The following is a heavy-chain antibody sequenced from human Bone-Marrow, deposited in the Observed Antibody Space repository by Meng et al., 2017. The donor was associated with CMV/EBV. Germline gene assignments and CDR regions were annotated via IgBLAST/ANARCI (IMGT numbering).Heavy chain of an antibody. CDR1: GFIFSHYY. Sequence: GESLKISCAASGFIFSHYYMTWIRQAPGKGLEWVSHISGSGSTIYYADSVKGRFTISRDNAKKSLYLQMNSLRAEDTAVYHCARQLGYCSSTNCYPGAFDIWGQGTMVTVSS. CDR2: ISGSGSTI. D-gene: IGHD2-2*01. J-gene: IGHJ3*02. V-gene: IGHV3-11*01. CDR3: ARQLGYCSSTNCYPGAFDI.